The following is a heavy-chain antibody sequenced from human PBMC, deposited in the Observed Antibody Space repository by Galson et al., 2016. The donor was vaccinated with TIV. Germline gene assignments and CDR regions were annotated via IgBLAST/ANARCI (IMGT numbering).Heavy chain of an antibody. CDR1: GFTFTTYG. D-gene: IGHD7-27*01. J-gene: IGHJ3*01. Sequence: SLRLSCAASGFTFTTYGMHWVRQTAYKGLEWVAFMHYDGSDKKYADSVKGRFALSRDSSKSTLYLQMSSLRSDDTALYYCAKLGLVAFAVWGQGTMVTVS. CDR3: AKLGLVAFAV. V-gene: IGHV3-30*02. CDR2: MHYDGSDK.